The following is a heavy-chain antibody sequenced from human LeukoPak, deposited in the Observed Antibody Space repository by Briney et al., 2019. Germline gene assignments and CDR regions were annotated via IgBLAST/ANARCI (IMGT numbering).Heavy chain of an antibody. Sequence: ASVKVSCKASGYTFTSYDINWVRQAPGQGLEWMGRIIPIFGTANYAQKFQGRVTITTDESTSTAYMELSSLRSEDTAVYYCASVGAATPFDYWGQGTLVTVSS. J-gene: IGHJ4*02. CDR3: ASVGAATPFDY. CDR1: GYTFTSYD. CDR2: IIPIFGTA. D-gene: IGHD2-15*01. V-gene: IGHV1-69*05.